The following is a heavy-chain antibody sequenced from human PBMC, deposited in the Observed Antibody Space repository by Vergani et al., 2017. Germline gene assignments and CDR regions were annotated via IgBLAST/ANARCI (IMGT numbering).Heavy chain of an antibody. J-gene: IGHJ6*02. CDR2: IIPIFGTA. D-gene: IGHD3-3*01. V-gene: IGHV1-69*18. CDR1: GGTFSSYA. CDR3: ARDRSEYEFWSGYSLSDYYYGMDV. Sequence: QVQLVQSGAEVKKPGSSVKVSCKASGGTFSSYAISGVRQAPGQGLEWMGRIIPIFGTANYDQKFQGRVTITEDESTSTAYMELSSLRSEDTAVYYCARDRSEYEFWSGYSLSDYYYGMDVWGQGTTVTVSS.